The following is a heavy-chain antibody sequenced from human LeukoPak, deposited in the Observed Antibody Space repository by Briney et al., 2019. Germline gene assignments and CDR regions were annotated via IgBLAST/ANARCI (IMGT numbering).Heavy chain of an antibody. CDR2: ISGRGGST. CDR3: AKLGGITMVRGNPRDY. V-gene: IGHV3-23*01. CDR1: GFTFSSYA. J-gene: IGHJ4*02. Sequence: GGSLRLSCAASGFTFSSYAMSWVRQAPGKGLEWVSAISGRGGSTYYADSVKGRFTISRDNSKNTLYLQMNSLRAEDTAVYYCAKLGGITMVRGNPRDYWGQGTLVTVSS. D-gene: IGHD3-10*01.